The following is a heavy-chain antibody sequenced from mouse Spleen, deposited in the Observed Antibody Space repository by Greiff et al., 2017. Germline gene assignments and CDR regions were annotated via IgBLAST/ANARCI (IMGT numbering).Heavy chain of an antibody. V-gene: IGHV1-64*01. D-gene: IGHD1-2*01. CDR2: IHPNSGST. J-gene: IGHJ4*01. CDR1: GYTFTSYW. CDR3: ARDSITTATPYAMDY. Sequence: QVQLQQPGAELVKPGASVKLSCKASGYTFTSYWMHWVKQRPGQGLEWIGMIHPNSGSTNYNEKFKSKATLTVDKSSSTAYMQLSSLTSEDSAVYYCARDSITTATPYAMDYWGQGTSVTVSS.